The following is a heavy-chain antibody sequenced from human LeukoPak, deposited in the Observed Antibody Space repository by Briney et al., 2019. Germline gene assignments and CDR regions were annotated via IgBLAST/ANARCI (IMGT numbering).Heavy chain of an antibody. CDR1: GGSISTTNHF. J-gene: IGHJ4*02. Sequence: SETRSLTCSVSGGSISTTNHFWGWIRQPPGKGLEWIGCIYHSGTTYCYPSLQSRVTISGDTSKNPFSLKLSSVTAADTAVYYCARQDMEDQLLYYFDDWGQGTLVTVSS. CDR3: ARQDMEDQLLYYFDD. D-gene: IGHD2-2*01. CDR2: IYHSGTT. V-gene: IGHV4-39*01.